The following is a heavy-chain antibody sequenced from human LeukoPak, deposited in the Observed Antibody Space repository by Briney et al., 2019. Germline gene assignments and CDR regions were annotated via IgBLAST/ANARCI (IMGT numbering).Heavy chain of an antibody. Sequence: ASVKVSCKASGYTFTSYDLNWVRQATGQGLEWMGWMNPNSGNTGYAQKFQGRVTMTRKTSISTAYMELSSLRSEDTAVYYCARGRPGDCTNGVCPNIIHYWGQGTLVTVSS. CDR1: GYTFTSYD. D-gene: IGHD2-8*01. J-gene: IGHJ4*02. CDR3: ARGRPGDCTNGVCPNIIHY. V-gene: IGHV1-8*01. CDR2: MNPNSGNT.